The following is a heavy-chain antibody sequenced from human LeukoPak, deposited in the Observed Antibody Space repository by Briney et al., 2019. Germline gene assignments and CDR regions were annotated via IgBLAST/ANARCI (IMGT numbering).Heavy chain of an antibody. V-gene: IGHV1-18*01. J-gene: IGHJ4*02. CDR3: ARVEYCNVGNCYFPPGPY. CDR2: ISGFNGNT. CDR1: GYTFGNYG. Sequence: ASVKVSCKAAGYTFGNYGIKWVRQAPGQGLEWVGWISGFNGNTNYAQNFHDRVAMTTDTSTTTAYMELRNLRSDDTAVYYCARVEYCNVGNCYFPPGPYWGQGPLVPVPS. D-gene: IGHD2-15*01.